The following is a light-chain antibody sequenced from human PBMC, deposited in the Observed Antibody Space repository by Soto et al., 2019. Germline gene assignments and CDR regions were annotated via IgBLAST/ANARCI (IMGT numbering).Light chain of an antibody. J-gene: IGLJ2*01. V-gene: IGLV2-11*01. CDR1: SSDVGGYDH. CDR3: CSYAGSYTL. CDR2: DVS. Sequence: QSALTQPRSVSGSPGQSVTISCTGTSSDVGGYDHVSWYQQHPGKAPKLMIYDVSKRPSGVSDRFSGSKSGNTASLTISGLQAEDEADYYCCSYAGSYTLFGGGTKLTVL.